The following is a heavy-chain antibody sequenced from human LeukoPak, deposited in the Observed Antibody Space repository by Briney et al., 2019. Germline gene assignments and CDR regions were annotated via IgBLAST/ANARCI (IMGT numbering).Heavy chain of an antibody. J-gene: IGHJ4*02. V-gene: IGHV3-11*01. CDR1: GFTFSDYY. CDR3: ARRLDFGDYGNGFDY. D-gene: IGHD4-17*01. CDR2: INSGGGPI. Sequence: TGGSLRLSCATSGFTFSDYYMTWIRQAPGRGLEWVAYINSGGGPIHYAVCVRGRFTISRDNAKNSLYLQMNSLRAEDTAVYYCARRLDFGDYGNGFDYWGQGSQVTVSS.